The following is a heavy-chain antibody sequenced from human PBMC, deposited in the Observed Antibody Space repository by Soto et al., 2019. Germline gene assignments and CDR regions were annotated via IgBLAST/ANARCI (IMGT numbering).Heavy chain of an antibody. J-gene: IGHJ4*02. CDR3: ARHKGYGDWAFDY. CDR1: GGSISSYY. Sequence: QVQLQESGPGLVKPSETLSLTCTVSGGSISSYYWSWIRQPPGKGLEWIGYIYYSGSTNYNPSLKSRVTISVDTSKNQFSLKLSSVTAADTAVYYCARHKGYGDWAFDYWGQGTLVTVSS. CDR2: IYYSGST. V-gene: IGHV4-59*08. D-gene: IGHD4-17*01.